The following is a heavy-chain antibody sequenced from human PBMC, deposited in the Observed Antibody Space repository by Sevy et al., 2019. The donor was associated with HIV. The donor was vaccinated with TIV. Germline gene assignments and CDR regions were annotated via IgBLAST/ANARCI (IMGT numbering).Heavy chain of an antibody. CDR3: ARVVKKFDSSGYPMNWFDP. J-gene: IGHJ5*02. CDR2: IYYSGST. V-gene: IGHV4-31*03. CDR1: GGSISSGGYH. Sequence: SETLSLTCTVSGGSISSGGYHWSWIRQHPGKGLEWIGYIYYSGSTYYNPSLKSRVIISVDTSKNQFLLKLSSVTAAATAVYYCARVVKKFDSSGYPMNWFDPWGQGTLVTVSS. D-gene: IGHD3-22*01.